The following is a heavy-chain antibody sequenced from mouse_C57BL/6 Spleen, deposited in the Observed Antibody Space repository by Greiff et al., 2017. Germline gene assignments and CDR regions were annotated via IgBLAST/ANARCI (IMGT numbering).Heavy chain of an antibody. V-gene: IGHV10-3*01. CDR2: IRSKSSNYAT. CDR1: GFTFNTYA. D-gene: IGHD2-2*01. Sequence: EVQRVESGGGLLQPKGSLKLSCAASGFTFNTYAMHWVRQAPGKGLEWVARIRSKSSNYATYYADSVKDRFTISRDDSQSMLYLQMNNLKTEDTAMYYCVRDGDYGYEGWFAYWGQGTLVTVSA. CDR3: VRDGDYGYEGWFAY. J-gene: IGHJ3*01.